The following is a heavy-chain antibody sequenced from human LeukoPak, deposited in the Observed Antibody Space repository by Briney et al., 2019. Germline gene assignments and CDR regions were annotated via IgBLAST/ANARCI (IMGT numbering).Heavy chain of an antibody. V-gene: IGHV3-23*01. J-gene: IGHJ4*02. CDR1: GFTFDDYG. CDR2: ITGSGAFT. D-gene: IGHD6-19*01. Sequence: GGSLRLSCAASGFTFDDYGMSWVRQAPGKGLEWVSAITGSGAFTDYADSVKGRFTISRDNSKNTLYLQMNSLRAEDTAVYYCAKRSAESSGYFDNWGQGTLVTVSS. CDR3: AKRSAESSGYFDN.